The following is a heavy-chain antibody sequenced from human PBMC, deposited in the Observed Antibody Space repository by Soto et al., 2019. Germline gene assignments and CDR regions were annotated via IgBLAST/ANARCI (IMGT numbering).Heavy chain of an antibody. J-gene: IGHJ5*01. V-gene: IGHV3-23*01. CDR3: AKDDTMIVVAAFHS. Sequence: SLKLSCAASGFTFSSYAMSWVRQAPGKGLEWVSAISGSGGSTYYADSVKGRFTISRDNSKNTLYLQMNSLRAEDTAVYYCAKDDTMIVVAAFHSWGYAALVTVS. D-gene: IGHD3-22*01. CDR1: GFTFSSYA. CDR2: ISGSGGST.